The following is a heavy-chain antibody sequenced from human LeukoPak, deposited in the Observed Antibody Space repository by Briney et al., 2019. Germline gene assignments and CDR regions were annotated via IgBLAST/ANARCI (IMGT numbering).Heavy chain of an antibody. CDR1: GFTFSSYD. Sequence: GGSLRLSCAVSGFTFSSYDMSWVRQAPGKGLEWVSGISGSGGSTYYADSVKGRFTISRDTSKNTLYLQMNSLKTEDTAVYYCTTDLSILWGQGTLVTVSS. J-gene: IGHJ4*02. CDR3: TTDLSIL. V-gene: IGHV3-23*01. D-gene: IGHD3-9*01. CDR2: ISGSGGST.